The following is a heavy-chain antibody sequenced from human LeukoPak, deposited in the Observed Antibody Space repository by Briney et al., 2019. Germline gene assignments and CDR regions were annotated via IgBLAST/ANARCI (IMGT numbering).Heavy chain of an antibody. CDR3: AKDRVPAAIHGVDP. D-gene: IGHD2-2*01. V-gene: IGHV3-30*02. CDR1: GFTFSSYG. CDR2: IRYDGSNK. J-gene: IGHJ5*02. Sequence: PGGSLRLSCAASGFTFSSYGMHWVRQAPGKGLEWVAFIRYDGSNKDYADSVKGRFTISRDNSKNTLYLQMNSLRAEDTAVYYCAKDRVPAAIHGVDPWGQGTLVTVSS.